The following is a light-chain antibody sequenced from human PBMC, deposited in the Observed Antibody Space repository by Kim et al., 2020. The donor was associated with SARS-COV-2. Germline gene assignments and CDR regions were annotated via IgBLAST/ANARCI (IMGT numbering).Light chain of an antibody. J-gene: IGKJ2*01. V-gene: IGKV1-16*02. CDR2: AAS. CDR1: QGISTF. CDR3: QQYHSDPPT. Sequence: DIQMTQSPSSLSASVGDRVTITCRASQGISTFLAWFQQKPGKAPKYLISAASTLQSGVPSKFSGSGSGTDFTLTISGLQPEDVATYYCQQYHSDPPTFGQGTKLEI.